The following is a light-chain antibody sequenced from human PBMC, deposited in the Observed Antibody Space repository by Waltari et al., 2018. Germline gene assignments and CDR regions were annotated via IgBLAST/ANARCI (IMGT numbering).Light chain of an antibody. V-gene: IGLV1-47*01. CDR2: RNN. J-gene: IGLJ2*01. CDR3: AAWDDSLSGVV. Sequence: QSVLTQPPSASGPPGQRVTIPCSGSSSNIGSNYVYWYQQLPGTAPNLLIYRNNQRPSGVPDRFSGSKSGTSASLAISGLRSEDEADYYCAAWDDSLSGVVFGGGTKLTVL. CDR1: SSNIGSNY.